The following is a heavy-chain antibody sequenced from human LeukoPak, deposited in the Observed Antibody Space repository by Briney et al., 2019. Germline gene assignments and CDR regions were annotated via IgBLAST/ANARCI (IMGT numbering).Heavy chain of an antibody. CDR2: IYSGGST. V-gene: IGHV3-66*02. CDR1: GFTVSSNY. J-gene: IGHJ5*02. D-gene: IGHD6-13*01. CDR3: AGTAAGTRWFDP. Sequence: GGSLRLSCAASGFTVSSNYMSWVRQAPGKGLQWVSVIYSGGSTYYADSVKGRFTTSRDNSKNTLYLQMNSLRAEDTAVYYCAGTAAGTRWFDPWGQGTLVTVSS.